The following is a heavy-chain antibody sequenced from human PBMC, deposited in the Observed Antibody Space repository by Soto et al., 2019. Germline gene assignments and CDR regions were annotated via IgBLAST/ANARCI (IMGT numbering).Heavy chain of an antibody. CDR3: AKDPLFIAVAGYNCIDP. Sequence: GGSLRLSCAASGFTFSSYAMSWVRQAPGKGLEWVSAISGSGGSTYYADSVKGRFTISRDNSKNTLYLQMNSLRAEDTAVYYCAKDPLFIAVAGYNCIDPWGQGTLVTVSS. D-gene: IGHD6-19*01. CDR2: ISGSGGST. CDR1: GFTFSSYA. V-gene: IGHV3-23*01. J-gene: IGHJ5*02.